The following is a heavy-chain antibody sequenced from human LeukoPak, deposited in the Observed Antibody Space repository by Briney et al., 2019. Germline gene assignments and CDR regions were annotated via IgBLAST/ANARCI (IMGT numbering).Heavy chain of an antibody. CDR3: ARMEEYYYYYGMDV. Sequence: GGSLRLSCAASGFTFSSYAMHWVRQAPGKGLEYVSAISSNGGSTYYANSVKGRFTISRDNSKNTLYLQMGSLRAEDMAVYYYARMEEYYYYYGMDVWGQGTSVTVSS. CDR1: GFTFSSYA. J-gene: IGHJ6*02. D-gene: IGHD3-3*01. V-gene: IGHV3-64*01. CDR2: ISSNGGST.